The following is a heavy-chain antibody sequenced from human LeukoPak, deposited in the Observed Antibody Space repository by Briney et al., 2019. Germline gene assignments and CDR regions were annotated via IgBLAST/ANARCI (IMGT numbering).Heavy chain of an antibody. CDR3: ARGKNYYDSSGRDAFDI. CDR1: GYTFTSYG. Sequence: GASVKVSCKASGYTFTSYGISWVRQATGQGLEWMGWMNPNSGNTGYAQKFQGRVTMTRNTSISTAYMELSSLRSEDTAVYYCARGKNYYDSSGRDAFDIWGQGTMVTVSS. CDR2: MNPNSGNT. D-gene: IGHD3-22*01. J-gene: IGHJ3*02. V-gene: IGHV1-8*02.